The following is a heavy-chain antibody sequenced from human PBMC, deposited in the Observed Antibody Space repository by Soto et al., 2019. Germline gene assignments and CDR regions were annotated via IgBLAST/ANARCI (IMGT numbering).Heavy chain of an antibody. CDR2: IIPIFGTA. D-gene: IGHD2-15*01. J-gene: IGHJ4*02. Sequence: QVQLVQSGAEVKKPGSSVKVSCKASGGTFSSYAISWVRQAPGQGLEWMGGIIPIFGTANYAQKVQGRVTITADEPTVTAYKELSSLRSGGPAVYDCARKSAGGKPSWGQGTLVTVSS. CDR1: GGTFSSYA. V-gene: IGHV1-69*12. CDR3: ARKSAGGKPS.